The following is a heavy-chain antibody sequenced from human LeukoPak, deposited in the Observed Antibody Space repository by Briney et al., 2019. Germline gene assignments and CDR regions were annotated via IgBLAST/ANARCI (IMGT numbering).Heavy chain of an antibody. D-gene: IGHD5-18*01. CDR3: ARNQLWPDYYYYMDV. CDR1: GGSISSYY. V-gene: IGHV4-59*01. J-gene: IGHJ6*03. Sequence: SETLSLTCTVSGGSISSYYWSWIRHPPGKGLEWIGYIYYSGSTNYNPSLKSRVTISVDTSKNQFSLKLSSVTAADTAVYYCARNQLWPDYYYYMDVWGKGTTVTVSS. CDR2: IYYSGST.